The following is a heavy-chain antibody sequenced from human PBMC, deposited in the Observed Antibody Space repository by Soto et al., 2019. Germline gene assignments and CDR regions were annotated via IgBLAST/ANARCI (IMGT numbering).Heavy chain of an antibody. V-gene: IGHV3-15*07. CDR3: LKGGYYPFDY. CDR1: SVSNAW. J-gene: IGHJ4*02. D-gene: IGHD4-17*01. CDR2: VKNKTDGGTT. Sequence: SVSNAWMNWVRQVPGKGLEWVGRVKNKTDGGTTDYAAPVKGRFTISRDDSKNTLYLQMNSLKTEDTAVYYCLKGGYYPFDYWGQGTLVTVSS.